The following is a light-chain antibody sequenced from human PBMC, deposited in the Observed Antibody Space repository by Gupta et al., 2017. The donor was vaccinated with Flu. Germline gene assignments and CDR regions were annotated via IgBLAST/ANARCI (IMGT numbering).Light chain of an antibody. CDR1: SSDVGGYNY. CDR2: EVS. CDR3: SSYAGSNNLV. J-gene: IGLJ2*01. V-gene: IGLV2-8*01. Sequence: SVTISCTGTSSDVGGYNYGSWYQQHPGKAPKLMIYEVSKRPSGVPDRFSGSKSGNTASLTVSGLQAEDEADYYCSSYAGSNNLVFGGGTKLTVL.